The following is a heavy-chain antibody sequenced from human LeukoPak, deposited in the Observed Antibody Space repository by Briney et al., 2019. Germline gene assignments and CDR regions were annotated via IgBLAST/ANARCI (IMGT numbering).Heavy chain of an antibody. J-gene: IGHJ4*02. D-gene: IGHD6-19*01. CDR1: GFTFSSYH. V-gene: IGHV3-7*01. CDR3: ARETPDSSGWD. CDR2: IKQDGSRK. Sequence: GGSLRLSCVVSGFTFSSYHMNWVRQAPGKGLEWVANIKQDGSRKYYVDSVKGRFTISRDNAKNSLSLQMNSLRAEDTAVYYCARETPDSSGWDWGQGTLVTVSS.